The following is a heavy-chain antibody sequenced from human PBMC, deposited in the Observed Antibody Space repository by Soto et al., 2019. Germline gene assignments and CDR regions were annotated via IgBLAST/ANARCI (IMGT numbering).Heavy chain of an antibody. D-gene: IGHD6-13*01. CDR1: CGSVSSGSDC. J-gene: IGHJ5*02. CDR3: VASLAASGLNWLDP. CDR2: IYNTGST. V-gene: IGHV4-61*01. Sequence: SETLSLTCTVSCGSVSSGSDCWNWIRHPPGKRLEWIGYIYNTGSTNYNPSLKSRVTMSVDASKNQFSLRLTSMTAADTAVYYCVASLAASGLNWLDPWGRGTLVTVSA.